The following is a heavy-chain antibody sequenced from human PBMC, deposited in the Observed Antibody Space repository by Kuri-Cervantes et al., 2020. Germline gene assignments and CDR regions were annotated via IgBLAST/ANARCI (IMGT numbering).Heavy chain of an antibody. CDR3: ATPSMVRGVMEYYYGMDV. D-gene: IGHD3-10*01. V-gene: IGHV1-24*01. J-gene: IGHJ6*02. Sequence: ASVKVSCKVSGYTLTELSMHWVRQAPGKGLEWMGGFDPEDGETIYAQKFQGRVTMTEDTSTDTAYMELSSLRSEDTAVYHCATPSMVRGVMEYYYGMDVWGQGTTVTVSS. CDR2: FDPEDGET. CDR1: GYTLTELS.